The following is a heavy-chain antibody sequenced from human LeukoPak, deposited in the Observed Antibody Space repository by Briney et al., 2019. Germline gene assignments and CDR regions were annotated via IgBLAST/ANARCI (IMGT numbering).Heavy chain of an antibody. Sequence: PGGSLRLSCAVSGFTFSSYAMSWVRQAPGKGLEWVSGISASGGSTYYAESVKGRFTISRDNSKSTLYLQMNSLRAEDTAVYYCVPEVGEFHFDYWGQGTLVTVSS. CDR3: VPEVGEFHFDY. CDR1: GFTFSSYA. V-gene: IGHV3-23*01. D-gene: IGHD3-10*01. J-gene: IGHJ4*02. CDR2: ISASGGST.